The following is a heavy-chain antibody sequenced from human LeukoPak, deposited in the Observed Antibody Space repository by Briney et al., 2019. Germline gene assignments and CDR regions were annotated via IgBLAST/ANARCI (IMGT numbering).Heavy chain of an antibody. J-gene: IGHJ5*02. CDR1: GFPFSTSA. V-gene: IGHV3-30*04. D-gene: IGHD5-12*01. Sequence: GGSLRLPCAASGFPFSTSAMHWVRQAPGKGLEWVAVISFDGSLRYAADSLKGRFTVSRDNSNNTVYLGMNSLRREDTAVYYCSRGWLRTNPLDPWGQGTLVTVSS. CDR3: SRGWLRTNPLDP. CDR2: ISFDGSLR.